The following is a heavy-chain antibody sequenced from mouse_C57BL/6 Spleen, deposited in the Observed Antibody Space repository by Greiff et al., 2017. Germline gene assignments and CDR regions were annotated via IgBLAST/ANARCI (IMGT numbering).Heavy chain of an antibody. CDR1: GYAFSSSW. Sequence: QVQLKESGPELVKPGASVKISCKASGYAFSSSWMNWVKQRPGKGLEWIGRIYPGDGDTNYNGKFKGKATLTADKSSSTAYMQLSSLTSEDSAVYCCARYYGSRYYFDYWGQGTTLTVSS. D-gene: IGHD1-1*01. V-gene: IGHV1-82*01. CDR2: IYPGDGDT. CDR3: ARYYGSRYYFDY. J-gene: IGHJ2*01.